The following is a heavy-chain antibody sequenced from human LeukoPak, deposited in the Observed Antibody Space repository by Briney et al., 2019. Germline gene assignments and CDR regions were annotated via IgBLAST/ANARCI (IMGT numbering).Heavy chain of an antibody. Sequence: GGSLRLSCTGSGFTFSNAWMSWVRQAPGKGLEWVGRIKSKTDGGTTDYAAPVKGRFTISRDDSKNTLYLQMNSLKTEDTAVYYCTTVRYYYYYYYMDVWGKGTTVTISS. J-gene: IGHJ6*03. CDR3: TTVRYYYYYYYMDV. CDR2: IKSKTDGGTT. D-gene: IGHD3-3*01. CDR1: GFTFSNAW. V-gene: IGHV3-15*01.